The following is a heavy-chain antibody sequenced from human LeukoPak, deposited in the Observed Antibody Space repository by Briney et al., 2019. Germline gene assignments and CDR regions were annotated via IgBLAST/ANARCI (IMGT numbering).Heavy chain of an antibody. CDR2: ISGNNDNP. V-gene: IGHV1-18*01. J-gene: IGHJ4*02. CDR3: ARDGASTDDY. Sequence: ASVTVSCKASGYTFSNFGRSWVRQAPGQGLEWMGWISGNNDNPNYGQNLQGRFTVTSDSSTSTAYMELRNLRSDDTAVYYCARDGASTDDYWGQGKLVTVSS. CDR1: GYTFSNFG. D-gene: IGHD2-2*01.